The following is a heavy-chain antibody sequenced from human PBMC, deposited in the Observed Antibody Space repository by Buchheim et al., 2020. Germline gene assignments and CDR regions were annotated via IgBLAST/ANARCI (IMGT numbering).Heavy chain of an antibody. CDR3: ARERIRGSYFGYYFDY. J-gene: IGHJ4*02. V-gene: IGHV4-34*01. CDR1: GGSFSGYY. CDR2: INHSGST. Sequence: QVQLQQWGAGLLKPSETLSLTCAVYGGSFSGYYWSWIRQPPGKGLEWIGEINHSGSTNYNPSLKSRVTISVDTSKNQFSLKRSSVTAADTAVYYCARERIRGSYFGYYFDYWGQGTL. D-gene: IGHD1-26*01.